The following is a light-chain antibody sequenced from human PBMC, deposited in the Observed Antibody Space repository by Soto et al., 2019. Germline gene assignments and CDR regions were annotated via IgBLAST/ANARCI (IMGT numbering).Light chain of an antibody. Sequence: EIVMTQSPATLSVSPGERATLSCRASQSVSGNLAWYQQKPGQAPRLLIYGASTRATGIPARFSGSGSGTEFTLDISSLQSEDFAVVYCQQYNNWPPTFGQGTKVEIK. CDR2: GAS. V-gene: IGKV3D-15*01. CDR1: QSVSGN. CDR3: QQYNNWPPT. J-gene: IGKJ1*01.